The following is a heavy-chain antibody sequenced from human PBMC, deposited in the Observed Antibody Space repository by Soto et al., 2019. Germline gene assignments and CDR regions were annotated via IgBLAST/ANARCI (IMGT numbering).Heavy chain of an antibody. V-gene: IGHV3-33*06. CDR2: LWCDGSNE. Sequence: QVQLVESGGGVVHPGRSLRLSCAASGFPFSRYDMHWVRQAPGKGLEWVAVLWCDGSNEYYADSVQGRFTISRDNSKNMLYLQMDSLRAQDTAVYYCAKVLYASESFDSEEAPYGMDVWGQGTTVTVSS. CDR3: AKVLYASESFDSEEAPYGMDV. D-gene: IGHD3-10*01. J-gene: IGHJ6*02. CDR1: GFPFSRYD.